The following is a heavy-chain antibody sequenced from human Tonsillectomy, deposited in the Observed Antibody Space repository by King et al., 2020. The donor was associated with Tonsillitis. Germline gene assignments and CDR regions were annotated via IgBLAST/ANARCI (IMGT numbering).Heavy chain of an antibody. D-gene: IGHD1-26*01. CDR2: IYSGGST. CDR3: ERDSGGSYFRYFDL. V-gene: IGHV3-53*04. CDR1: GFTVSSNY. Sequence: VQLVESGGGLVQPGGSLRLSCAASGFTVSSNYMSWVRQAPGKGLEWVSVIYSGGSTYYGDSVKGRFTISEHNSKNTLYLQMNSLRAEDTAVYYCERDSGGSYFRYFDLWGRGTLVTVSS. J-gene: IGHJ2*01.